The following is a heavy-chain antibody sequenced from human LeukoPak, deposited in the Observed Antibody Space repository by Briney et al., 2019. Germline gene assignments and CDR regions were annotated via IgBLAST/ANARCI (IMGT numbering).Heavy chain of an antibody. Sequence: SETLSLTCTVSGGSISDYYWSWIRQPAGKGLEWIGHIYISASGSTNYNPSLKSRVTMSVDTSKNQLSLRLSSVTAADTAVYYCARDLKWSYGTEYWGQGTLVTVSS. D-gene: IGHD1-26*01. CDR1: GGSISDYY. J-gene: IGHJ4*02. CDR2: IYISASGST. V-gene: IGHV4-4*07. CDR3: ARDLKWSYGTEY.